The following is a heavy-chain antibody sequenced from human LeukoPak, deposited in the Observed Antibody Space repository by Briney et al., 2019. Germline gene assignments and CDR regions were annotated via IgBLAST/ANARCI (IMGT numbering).Heavy chain of an antibody. D-gene: IGHD5-12*01. J-gene: IGHJ4*02. Sequence: HPGGSLRLSCAASGFTFSSYAMHWVRQAPGKGLEWVAVISYDGSNKYYADSVKGRFTISRDNSKNTLYLQMNSLRAEDTAVYYCARGDSGYDLAWVSEVIWGQGTLVTVSS. CDR2: ISYDGSNK. CDR3: ARGDSGYDLAWVSEVI. V-gene: IGHV3-30-3*01. CDR1: GFTFSSYA.